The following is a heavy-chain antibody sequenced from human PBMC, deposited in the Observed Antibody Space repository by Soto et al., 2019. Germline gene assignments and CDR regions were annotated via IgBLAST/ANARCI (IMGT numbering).Heavy chain of an antibody. CDR1: GYSCTSYW. Sequence: GESLKISCKGSGYSCTSYWIGWVRQMPVKGLEWMGIIYPGDSDTRYSPSFQGQVTISADKSISTAYLQWSSLKASDTAMYYCARLTVNYYYGMDVWGQGTTVTVS. CDR3: ARLTVNYYYGMDV. D-gene: IGHD2-8*02. CDR2: IYPGDSDT. J-gene: IGHJ6*02. V-gene: IGHV5-51*01.